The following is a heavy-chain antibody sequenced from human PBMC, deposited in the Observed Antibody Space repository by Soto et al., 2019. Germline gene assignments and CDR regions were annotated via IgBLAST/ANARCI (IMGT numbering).Heavy chain of an antibody. CDR1: GGSISTYY. D-gene: IGHD5-12*01. V-gene: IGHV4-4*07. J-gene: IGHJ4*02. Sequence: PSETLSLTCTVSGGSISTYYWSWIRQPAGKGLEWIGRIYTNGNTDYNPSLKSRVTMSVDTSNNQFSLKLNSVTAADTAVYYCARGGTRGYGGYDLTRHFDYWGPGTLVSVSS. CDR3: ARGGTRGYGGYDLTRHFDY. CDR2: IYTNGNT.